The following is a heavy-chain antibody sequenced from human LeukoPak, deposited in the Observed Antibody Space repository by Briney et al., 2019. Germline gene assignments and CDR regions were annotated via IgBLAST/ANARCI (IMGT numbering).Heavy chain of an antibody. CDR3: ARDGDSSGYYPDY. J-gene: IGHJ4*02. V-gene: IGHV3-21*01. Sequence: GGSLRLSCAASGFTFSSYSMNWVRQAPGKGLEWVSSISSSSSYIYYADSVKGRFTISRDNAKNSLYLQMNSLRAEDTAVYYCARDGDSSGYYPDYWGQGTLVTVSS. D-gene: IGHD3-22*01. CDR2: ISSSSSYI. CDR1: GFTFSSYS.